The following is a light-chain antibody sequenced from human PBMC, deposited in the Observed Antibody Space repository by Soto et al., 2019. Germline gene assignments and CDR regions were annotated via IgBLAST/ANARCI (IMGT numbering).Light chain of an antibody. V-gene: IGKV3-20*01. CDR3: QQYSRSPRT. Sequence: EIVLTQSPGTLSLSPGERATLSCRASQSVTSNYLAWYQQKPGQAPRLLIYGASNRATGIPDRFSRSGSETDFTLTISRLEPEDFAVYYCQQYSRSPRTFGQGTKVDI. CDR2: GAS. CDR1: QSVTSNY. J-gene: IGKJ1*01.